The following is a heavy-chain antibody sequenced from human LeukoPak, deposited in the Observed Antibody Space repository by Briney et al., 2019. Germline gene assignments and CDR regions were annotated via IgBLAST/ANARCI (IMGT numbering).Heavy chain of an antibody. CDR2: ISDSGTSA. V-gene: IGHV3-23*01. CDR3: ARDGARGYCTNGVCYPLEY. Sequence: GGSLRLSCAASGFTFDDYGMSWVRQAPGKGLEWVSVISDSGTSADYADSVKGRFTISRDNSKNTLYLRMNNLRAEDTGLYYCARDGARGYCTNGVCYPLEYWGQGTLVTVS. J-gene: IGHJ4*02. CDR1: GFTFDDYG. D-gene: IGHD2-8*01.